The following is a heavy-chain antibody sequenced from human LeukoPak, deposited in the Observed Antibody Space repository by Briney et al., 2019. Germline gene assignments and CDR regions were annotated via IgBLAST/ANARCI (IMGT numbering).Heavy chain of an antibody. V-gene: IGHV3-48*01. J-gene: IGHJ4*02. CDR2: ISSSSSTI. CDR1: GFTFSSYS. Sequence: AGGSLRLSCAASGFTFSSYSMNWVRQAPGKGLEWVSYISSSSSTIYYADSVKGRFTISRDNAKNSLYLQMNSLRAEDTAVYYCARRASGSYRGYFDYWGQGTLVTVSS. CDR3: ARRASGSYRGYFDY. D-gene: IGHD1-26*01.